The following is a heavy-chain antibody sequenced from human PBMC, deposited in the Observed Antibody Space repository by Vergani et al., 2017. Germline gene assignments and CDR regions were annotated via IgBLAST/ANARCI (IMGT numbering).Heavy chain of an antibody. CDR2: ISSSSSTI. V-gene: IGHV3-48*04. J-gene: IGHJ5*02. CDR3: ARVSDYYDSSGYYIPDWFDP. Sequence: EVQLVESGGGLVQPGGSLRLSCAASGFTFSSYSMNWVRQAPGKGLEWVSYISSSSSTIYYADSVKGRFTISRDNAKNSLYLQMNSLRAEDTAVYYCARVSDYYDSSGYYIPDWFDPWGQGTLVTVSS. D-gene: IGHD3-22*01. CDR1: GFTFSSYS.